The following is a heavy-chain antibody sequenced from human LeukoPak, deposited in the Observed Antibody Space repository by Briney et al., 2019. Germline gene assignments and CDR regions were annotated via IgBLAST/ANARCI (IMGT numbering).Heavy chain of an antibody. CDR3: ASLILTGYYFDY. CDR1: GGSISSYY. CDR2: IYTSGST. V-gene: IGHV4-4*07. Sequence: SETLSLTCTVSGGSISSYYWSWIRQPAGKGLEWIGRIYTSGSTNYNPSLKSRVTLSVDTSKNQFSLKLSSVTAADTAVYYCASLILTGYYFDYWGQGTLVTVSS. D-gene: IGHD3-9*01. J-gene: IGHJ4*02.